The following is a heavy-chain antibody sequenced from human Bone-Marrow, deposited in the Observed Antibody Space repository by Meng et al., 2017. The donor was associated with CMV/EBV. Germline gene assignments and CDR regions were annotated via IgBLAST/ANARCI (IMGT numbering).Heavy chain of an antibody. Sequence: GWIRQTPRKGLELIGSIYYSGSTNSNPSLKSRVTISVDTSKNQFSLKLSSVTDADTAVYYCARLASRDRRITIFGVVKRNPNWFDPWGQGTLVTVSS. CDR2: IYYSGST. D-gene: IGHD3-3*01. J-gene: IGHJ5*02. CDR3: ARLASRDRRITIFGVVKRNPNWFDP. V-gene: IGHV4-39*01.